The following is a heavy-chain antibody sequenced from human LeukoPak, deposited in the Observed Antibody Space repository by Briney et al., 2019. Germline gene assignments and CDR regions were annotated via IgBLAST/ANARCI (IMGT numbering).Heavy chain of an antibody. J-gene: IGHJ2*01. CDR3: ARDGGYCTNGVCYTGYFDL. D-gene: IGHD2-8*01. V-gene: IGHV4-59*01. CDR2: IYYSGST. Sequence: PSETLSLTCTVSGGSISSYYWSWIRQPPGKGLEWIGYIYYSGSTNYNPSLKSRVTISVDTSKNQFSLKLSSVTAADTAVYYCARDGGYCTNGVCYTGYFDLWGRGTLVTVSS. CDR1: GGSISSYY.